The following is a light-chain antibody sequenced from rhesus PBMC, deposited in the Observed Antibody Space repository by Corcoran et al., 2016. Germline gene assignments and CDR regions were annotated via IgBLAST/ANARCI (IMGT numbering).Light chain of an antibody. CDR3: QHSYGTPYS. V-gene: IGKV1-74*01. CDR1: ENVNNY. J-gene: IGKJ2*01. CDR2: AAS. Sequence: DIQMTQSPSSLSASVGDRVTITCRASENVNNYLHWYQQKPGKAPKLLIYAASTLPSGVPSRFSGSGFGTDYTLTISSLQPEDVATYYCQHSYGTPYSFGQGTKVEIK.